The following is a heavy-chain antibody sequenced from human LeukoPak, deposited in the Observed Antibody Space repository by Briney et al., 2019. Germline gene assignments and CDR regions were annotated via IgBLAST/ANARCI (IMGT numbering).Heavy chain of an antibody. CDR1: GGSISSYY. J-gene: IGHJ4*02. CDR2: IYYSGST. CDR3: ARASWAYSPFDS. D-gene: IGHD2-21*01. Sequence: SETLSLTCTVSGGSISSYYWSWIRQPPGKGLEWIGYIYYSGSTNYNPSLKSRVTISVDTSKNQFSLKLTSVTAADTAVYYCARASWAYSPFDSWGQGTLVTVSS. V-gene: IGHV4-59*01.